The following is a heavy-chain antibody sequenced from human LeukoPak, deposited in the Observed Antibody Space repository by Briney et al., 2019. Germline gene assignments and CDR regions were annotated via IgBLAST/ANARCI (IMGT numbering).Heavy chain of an antibody. CDR2: INHSGST. Sequence: SETLSLTCAVYGGSFSGYYWSWIRQPPGKGLEWIGEINHSGSTNYNPSLKSRVTISVDTSKNQFSLKLSSVTAADTAVYYCATMTTVTNHPNWFDPWGQGTLVTVSS. CDR3: ATMTTVTNHPNWFDP. V-gene: IGHV4-34*01. D-gene: IGHD4-17*01. CDR1: GGSFSGYY. J-gene: IGHJ5*02.